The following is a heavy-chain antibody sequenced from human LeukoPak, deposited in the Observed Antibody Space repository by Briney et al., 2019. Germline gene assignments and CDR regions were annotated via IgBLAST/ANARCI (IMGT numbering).Heavy chain of an antibody. Sequence: GGSLRLSCAASGFTFSSYAMSWVRQAPGKGLEWVSAISGSGGSTYYADSVKGRFTISRDNSKNTLYLQMNSLRAEDTAVYYCAKGAYSSGWHYWYFDLWGRGTLVTVFS. CDR2: ISGSGGST. CDR1: GFTFSSYA. CDR3: AKGAYSSGWHYWYFDL. V-gene: IGHV3-23*01. D-gene: IGHD6-19*01. J-gene: IGHJ2*01.